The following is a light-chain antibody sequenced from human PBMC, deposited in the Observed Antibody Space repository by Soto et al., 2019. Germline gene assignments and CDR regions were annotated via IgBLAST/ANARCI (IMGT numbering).Light chain of an antibody. CDR1: RSVSSY. Sequence: EIVLPPSPSTLSLSPGESATLSFRATRSVSSYLAWYQQKPGQAPRLLIYDASSRPTDIPARFSGSGSGTDFTLAISSLEPEDFALYYCQQRSNWPITFGQGTRLEIK. J-gene: IGKJ5*01. CDR2: DAS. V-gene: IGKV3-11*01. CDR3: QQRSNWPIT.